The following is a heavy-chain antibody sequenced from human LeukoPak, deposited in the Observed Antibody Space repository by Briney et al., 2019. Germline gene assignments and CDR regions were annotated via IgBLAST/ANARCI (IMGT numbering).Heavy chain of an antibody. J-gene: IGHJ4*02. Sequence: GASVKVSCKASGYTFTSYGISWVRQAPGQGLEWMGWVSACNGNTNYAQKLQGRVTMTTDTSTSTAYMELRSLRSDDTAVYYCARNGRGGYDSLSDYWGQGTLVTVSS. V-gene: IGHV1-18*04. D-gene: IGHD5-12*01. CDR1: GYTFTSYG. CDR3: ARNGRGGYDSLSDY. CDR2: VSACNGNT.